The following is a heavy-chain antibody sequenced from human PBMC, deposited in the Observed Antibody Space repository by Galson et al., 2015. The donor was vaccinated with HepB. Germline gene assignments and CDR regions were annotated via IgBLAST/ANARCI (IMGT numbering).Heavy chain of an antibody. CDR2: ISSSSSYI. Sequence: SLRLSCAASGFTFSSYSMNWVRQAPGKGLEWVSSISSSSSYIYYADSVKGRFTISRDNAKNTLYLQMNSLRAEDTAVYYCAKTRNQVWGSYRHYCFDYWGQGTLVTVSS. CDR1: GFTFSSYS. J-gene: IGHJ4*02. V-gene: IGHV3-21*04. CDR3: AKTRNQVWGSYRHYCFDY. D-gene: IGHD3-16*02.